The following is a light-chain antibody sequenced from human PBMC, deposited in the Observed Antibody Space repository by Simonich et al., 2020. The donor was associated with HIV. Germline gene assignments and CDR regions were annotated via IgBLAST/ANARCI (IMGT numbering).Light chain of an antibody. J-gene: IGLJ2*01. V-gene: IGLV4-69*01. CDR1: SGHRSYA. CDR2: VKSDGSH. CDR3: QSADSSGTYVV. Sequence: QLVLTQSPSASASLGASVTLTCTLSSGHRSYAIAWHQQQPEKGPRSLMKVKSDGSHSKGGGIPDSFSGSSSGAERYLTIASLQAEDEADYYCQSADSSGTYVVFGGGTKLTVL.